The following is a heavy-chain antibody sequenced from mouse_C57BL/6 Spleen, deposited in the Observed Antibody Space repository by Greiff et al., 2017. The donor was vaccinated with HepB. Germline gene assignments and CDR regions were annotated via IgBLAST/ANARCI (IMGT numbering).Heavy chain of an antibody. V-gene: IGHV3-6*01. Sequence: VQLQQSGPGLVKPSQSLSLTCSVTGYSITSGYYWNWIRQFPGNKLEWMGYISYDGSNNYNPSLKNRISITRDTSKNQFFLKLNSVTTEDTATYYCARGFPYDYDGGPWFAYWGQGTLVTVSA. D-gene: IGHD2-4*01. CDR3: ARGFPYDYDGGPWFAY. CDR2: ISYDGSN. J-gene: IGHJ3*01. CDR1: GYSITSGYY.